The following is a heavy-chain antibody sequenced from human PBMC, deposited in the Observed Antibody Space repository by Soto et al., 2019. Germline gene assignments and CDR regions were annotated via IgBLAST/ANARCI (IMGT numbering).Heavy chain of an antibody. D-gene: IGHD2-8*01. CDR1: GFTFSSYA. V-gene: IGHV3-23*01. CDR2: ISGGGSGT. Sequence: DVQLSESGGGLVQPGGSLRLSCAASGFTFSSYAMSWVRQAPGKGLEWVAGISGGGSGTYYADSVKGRFTVSRDNSKKTLYLQMNSLRAEDTAVYYCAKDPKSTIRFNWFDPWGQVTLVTVSS. CDR3: AKDPKSTIRFNWFDP. J-gene: IGHJ5*02.